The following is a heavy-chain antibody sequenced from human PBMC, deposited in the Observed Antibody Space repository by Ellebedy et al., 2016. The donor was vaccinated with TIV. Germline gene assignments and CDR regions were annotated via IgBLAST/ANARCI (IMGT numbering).Heavy chain of an antibody. CDR2: INPSGGST. V-gene: IGHV1-46*01. J-gene: IGHJ4*02. CDR3: ARDSSSWFWFDF. D-gene: IGHD6-13*01. Sequence: ASVKVSCKASGYTFTSCYIHWVRQAPGQGLEWMGIINPSGGSTSYAQKFQGRVTMTRDTSTSTVYMELNSLSSEDTAVYYCARDSSSWFWFDFWGQGTLVTVSS. CDR1: GYTFTSCY.